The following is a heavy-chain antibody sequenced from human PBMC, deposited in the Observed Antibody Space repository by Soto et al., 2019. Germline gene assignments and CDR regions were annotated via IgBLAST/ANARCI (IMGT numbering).Heavy chain of an antibody. D-gene: IGHD3-22*01. J-gene: IGHJ3*01. CDR3: VRDQAHDYNYDSSGYWRGAFDV. V-gene: IGHV3-74*01. CDR1: GFTFSRYW. Sequence: EVQLVESGGGLVQPGGSLRLSCATSGFTFSRYWMHWVRQAPGKGLVWVSRIYSDSSSTNYADSVKGRFTISRDNAKNTLYLQMNSLRAEDTAVYYCVRDQAHDYNYDSSGYWRGAFDVWGQGRKVTVSS. CDR2: IYSDSSST.